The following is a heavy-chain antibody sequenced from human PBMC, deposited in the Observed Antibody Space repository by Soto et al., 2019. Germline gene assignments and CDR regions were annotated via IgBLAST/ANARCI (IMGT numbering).Heavy chain of an antibody. V-gene: IGHV4-31*03. CDR1: GGSISIGGFD. CDR2: IYYSGST. CDR3: ARESNWNWFSP. J-gene: IGHJ5*02. D-gene: IGHD1-1*01. Sequence: QLQESGPGLVKPSQTLSLTCTVSGGSISIGGFDWSWIRQHPGKGLEWIGYIYYSGSTSYNPSLKSRVIISVDTSKNQFSLKLSSVTAADTAVYYCARESNWNWFSPWGQGTLVTVSS.